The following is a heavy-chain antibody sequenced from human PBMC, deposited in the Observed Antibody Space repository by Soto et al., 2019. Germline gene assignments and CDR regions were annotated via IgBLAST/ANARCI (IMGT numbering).Heavy chain of an antibody. V-gene: IGHV4-38-2*02. CDR3: ERHVADKRVAFAI. CDR2: IHHIGST. Sequence: SETQSLTCTVSGDSIISVDYCCWIRHPPGKWLEWIGSIHHIGSTYYNPSLKSRVTISVDTSKNQFSLKLSSVTAADTAVYYCERHVADKRVAFAIW. J-gene: IGHJ3*02. CDR1: GDSIISVDY. D-gene: IGHD2-15*01.